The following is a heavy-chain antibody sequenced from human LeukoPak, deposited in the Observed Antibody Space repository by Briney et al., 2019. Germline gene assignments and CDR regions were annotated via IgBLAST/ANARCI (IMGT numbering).Heavy chain of an antibody. CDR2: INHSGST. CDR1: GGSFSGYY. D-gene: IGHD3-22*01. J-gene: IGHJ4*02. Sequence: SETLSLTCAVYGGSFSGYYWSWIRQPPGKGLEWIGEINHSGSTNYNPSLKSRVTISVDTSKNQFSLKLSSVTAADTAVYYCASYYYSSGYIDYWGQGTLVTVSS. CDR3: ASYYYSSGYIDY. V-gene: IGHV4-34*01.